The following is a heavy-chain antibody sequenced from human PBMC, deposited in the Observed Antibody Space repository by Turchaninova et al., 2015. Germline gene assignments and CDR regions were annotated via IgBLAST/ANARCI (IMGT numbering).Heavy chain of an antibody. CDR3: ARGRMTWGSSSAFDY. D-gene: IGHD6-6*01. CDR1: GWSFSGYY. Sequence: QVQLQQWGAGLLKPSETLSRTCAVHGWSFSGYYGSGGRPPPGKGLEWIGEINHSGSTNYYPSLKSRLTISVDTSKNQFSLKLSSVTAADTAVYYCARGRMTWGSSSAFDYWGQGTLVTVSS. CDR2: INHSGST. J-gene: IGHJ4*02. V-gene: IGHV4-34*01.